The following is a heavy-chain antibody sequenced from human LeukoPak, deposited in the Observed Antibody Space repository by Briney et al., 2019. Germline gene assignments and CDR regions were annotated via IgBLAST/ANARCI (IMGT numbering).Heavy chain of an antibody. J-gene: IGHJ4*02. CDR3: APFPIVVVPAAILD. D-gene: IGHD2-2*02. V-gene: IGHV4-61*02. CDR1: GGSISSGSYY. Sequence: KSSETLSLTCTVSGGSISSGSYYWGWIRQPAGKGLEWIGRVYASGSTNYNPSLKSRVTISVDTSKNQFSLKLSSVTAADTAVYYCAPFPIVVVPAAILDWGQGTLVTVSS. CDR2: VYASGST.